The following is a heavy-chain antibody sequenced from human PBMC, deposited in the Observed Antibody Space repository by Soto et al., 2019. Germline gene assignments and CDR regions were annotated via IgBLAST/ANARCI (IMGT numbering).Heavy chain of an antibody. V-gene: IGHV3-23*01. D-gene: IGHD1-26*01. CDR2: ISGGGKNT. J-gene: IGHJ4*02. CDR3: AKFEGGVSGPVDY. CDR1: GFTFSSCA. Sequence: SLRLSCAASGFTFSSCAMGWVRQAPGKGLEWVSGISGGGKNTYYADPVKGRIVISRDNSKNTLYLEMNSLRVEDTAVYYCAKFEGGVSGPVDYWGQGTLVTVSS.